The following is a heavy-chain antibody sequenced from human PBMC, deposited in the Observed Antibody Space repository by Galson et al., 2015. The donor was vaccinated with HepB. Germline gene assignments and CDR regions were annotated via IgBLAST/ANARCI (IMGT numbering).Heavy chain of an antibody. Sequence: SVKVSCKASGYTFTSYGISWVRQAPGQGLEWMGWISAYNGNTNYAQKLQGRVTMTTDTSTSTAYVELRSLRSDDTAVYYCARDRVAAAGFFDYWGQGTLVTVSS. CDR3: ARDRVAAAGFFDY. CDR2: ISAYNGNT. V-gene: IGHV1-18*04. J-gene: IGHJ4*02. CDR1: GYTFTSYG. D-gene: IGHD6-13*01.